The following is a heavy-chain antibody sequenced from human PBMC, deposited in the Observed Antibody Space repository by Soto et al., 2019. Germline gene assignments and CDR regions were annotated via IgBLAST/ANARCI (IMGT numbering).Heavy chain of an antibody. CDR3: AKDDGHRYGERGFDY. Sequence: EVQLLESGGGLVQPGGSLRLSCAASGFTFSTYAMSWVRQAPGKGLEWVSAISASGDRTFYADSVKGRFTISRYTSKNTLYLQMNSLRAEDTAVYYCAKDDGHRYGERGFDYWGQGTLVTVSS. CDR2: ISASGDRT. D-gene: IGHD5-18*01. CDR1: GFTFSTYA. V-gene: IGHV3-23*01. J-gene: IGHJ4*02.